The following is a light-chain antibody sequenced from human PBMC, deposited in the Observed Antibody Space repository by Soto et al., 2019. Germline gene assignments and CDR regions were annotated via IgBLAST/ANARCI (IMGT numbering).Light chain of an antibody. CDR1: QSVSSI. Sequence: EIVMTQSPATLSVSPGERATLSCRASQSVSSILAWYQQKPGQAPRLLIYGASTRATGIPARFSGSGSGTEFTLTISSLQSEDFAVYYCQQYNNWHPWTFGQGTKVEIK. V-gene: IGKV3-15*01. CDR3: QQYNNWHPWT. CDR2: GAS. J-gene: IGKJ1*01.